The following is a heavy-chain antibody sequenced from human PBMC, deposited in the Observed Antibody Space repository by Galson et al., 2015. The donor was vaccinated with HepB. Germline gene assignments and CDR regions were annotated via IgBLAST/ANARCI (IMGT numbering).Heavy chain of an antibody. CDR2: ISGTANKT. J-gene: IGHJ4*02. CDR1: GFTFNGFG. Sequence: SLRLSCATSGFTFNGFGLTWVRQAPGKGLEWVSGISGTANKTYVADSVRGRFTVSRDNSKNTLYLQMNSLRAEDTAVYYCAKDASNYYIHYWAQGTLVTISS. D-gene: IGHD4-11*01. V-gene: IGHV3-23*01. CDR3: AKDASNYYIHY.